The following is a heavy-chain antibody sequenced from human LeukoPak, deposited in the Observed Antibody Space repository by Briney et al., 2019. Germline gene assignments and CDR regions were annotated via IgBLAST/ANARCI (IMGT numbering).Heavy chain of an antibody. J-gene: IGHJ4*02. D-gene: IGHD4-17*01. CDR3: ARHDFGDYGPFDY. V-gene: IGHV4-39*01. CDR2: IYYSGST. CDR1: GGSFSSVGYY. Sequence: PSETLSLTCTVSGGSFSSVGYYWGWIRPPPGRGLEWIGTIYYSGSTYYNPSLKSRVAISVDTSKNQFSLNLHSVTAADTAVYYCARHDFGDYGPFDYWGQGTLVTVSS.